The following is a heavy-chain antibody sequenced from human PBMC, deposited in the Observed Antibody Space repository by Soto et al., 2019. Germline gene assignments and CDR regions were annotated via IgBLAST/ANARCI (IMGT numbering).Heavy chain of an antibody. D-gene: IGHD1-1*01. Sequence: QVQLVESGGGVVQPGQSLRLSCAASGFSVSNYGMHWVRQAPGKGLEWVAVVWKDGNNKHYGDSVKGRFTISRDNSKNTLELQMSSLRGEDTAVYYCARGDAWTDEAFDIWGQGTRVTVSS. V-gene: IGHV3-33*01. CDR3: ARGDAWTDEAFDI. J-gene: IGHJ3*02. CDR1: GFSVSNYG. CDR2: VWKDGNNK.